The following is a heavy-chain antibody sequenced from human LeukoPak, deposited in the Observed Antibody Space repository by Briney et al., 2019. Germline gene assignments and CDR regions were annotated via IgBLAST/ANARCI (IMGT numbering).Heavy chain of an antibody. CDR3: ARDGNYYDSSGYYPTFDY. CDR2: IKSKTDGGTT. D-gene: IGHD3-22*01. Sequence: GGSLRLSCAASGFTFSSYSMSWVRQAPGKGLEWVGRIKSKTDGGTTDYAAPVKGRFTISRDDSKNTLYLQMNSLRAEDTAVYYCARDGNYYDSSGYYPTFDYWGQGTLVTVSS. J-gene: IGHJ4*02. V-gene: IGHV3-15*05. CDR1: GFTFSSYS.